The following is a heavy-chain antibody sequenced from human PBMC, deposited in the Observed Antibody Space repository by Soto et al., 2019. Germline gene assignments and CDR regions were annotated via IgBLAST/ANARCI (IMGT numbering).Heavy chain of an antibody. V-gene: IGHV1-69*01. Sequence: QVQLVQSGAEVRKPGSSLRVSCKSSGATFSTTGISWVRQAPGQGLEWMGGIIPLFGTPKYARKFQGRVSITADESTNTVYMELNSLRSDDAAVYYWARASPVICGGDPCYRLDSSFDSWGQGSLVIVSS. CDR3: ARASPVICGGDPCYRLDSSFDS. CDR1: GATFSTTG. J-gene: IGHJ5*01. CDR2: IIPLFGTP. D-gene: IGHD2-21*02.